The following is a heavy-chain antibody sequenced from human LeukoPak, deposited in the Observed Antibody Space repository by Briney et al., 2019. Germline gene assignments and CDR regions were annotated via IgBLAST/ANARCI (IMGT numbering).Heavy chain of an antibody. CDR3: ALRRSPPYYYYGMDV. Sequence: SVKVSCKASGGTFSSYAISWVRQAPGQGLEWMGGIIPIFGTANYAQKFQGRVTITADESTSTAYMELSSLRSEDTAVYYCALRRSPPYYYYGMDVWGQGTTVTVSS. D-gene: IGHD4-17*01. CDR1: GGTFSSYA. V-gene: IGHV1-69*13. CDR2: IIPIFGTA. J-gene: IGHJ6*02.